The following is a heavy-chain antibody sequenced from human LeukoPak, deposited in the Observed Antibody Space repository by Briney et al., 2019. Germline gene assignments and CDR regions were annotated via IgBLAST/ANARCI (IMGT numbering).Heavy chain of an antibody. CDR3: ARGQRPFDY. CDR1: GYTFTGYY. Sequence: ASVKVSCKASGYTFTGYYVNWVRQAPGQGLEWMGRINPNSGGTKYAQKFQGRVTITRDTSASTAYMELSSLRSEDTAVYYCARGQRPFDYWGQGTLVTVSS. CDR2: INPNSGGT. J-gene: IGHJ4*02. V-gene: IGHV1-2*06.